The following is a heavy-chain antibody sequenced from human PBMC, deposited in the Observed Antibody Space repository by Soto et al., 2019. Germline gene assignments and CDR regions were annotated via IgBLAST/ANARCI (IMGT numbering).Heavy chain of an antibody. V-gene: IGHV3-23*01. D-gene: IGHD3-10*01. CDR2: ISGSGGSI. CDR1: GFTFSSYA. CDR3: AKQSSAAGEIDY. Sequence: EVQLLESGGGLVQPGGSLRLSCAASGFTFSSYAMSWVRQAPGKGLEWVSTISGSGGSIYYADSVKGRFTISRDNSKNTLYLQMNSLRAEDTAVYYCAKQSSAAGEIDYWGQGTLVTVPS. J-gene: IGHJ4*02.